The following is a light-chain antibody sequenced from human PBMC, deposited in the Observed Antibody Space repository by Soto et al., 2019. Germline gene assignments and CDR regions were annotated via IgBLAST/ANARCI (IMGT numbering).Light chain of an antibody. CDR3: QQSYTTPSWT. Sequence: DIQLIQSPSSLSASVGDRVTITCHTSQRVSSYLNWYQQKPGKAPKLLINAVSTLHSGVPSRFSDSGSETDFTLTISSLQPEDSGTYYCQQSYTTPSWTFGQGTKVEI. V-gene: IGKV1-39*01. CDR1: QRVSSY. CDR2: AVS. J-gene: IGKJ1*01.